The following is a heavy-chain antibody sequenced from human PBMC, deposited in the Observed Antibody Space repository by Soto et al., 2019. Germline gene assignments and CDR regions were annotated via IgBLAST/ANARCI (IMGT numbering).Heavy chain of an antibody. CDR2: INPDGSAT. CDR3: GRGGSDSPMAPGY. J-gene: IGHJ4*02. Sequence: LCGAAFGLTFSSYRMHWSGQAAGKGLVWVSRINPDGSATNYADSVKGRFTISRDNAKNTLYLQMNSLRAEDTAVFYCGRGGSDSPMAPGYWGQGTLVTVSS. D-gene: IGHD5-18*01. V-gene: IGHV3-74*01. CDR1: GLTFSSYR.